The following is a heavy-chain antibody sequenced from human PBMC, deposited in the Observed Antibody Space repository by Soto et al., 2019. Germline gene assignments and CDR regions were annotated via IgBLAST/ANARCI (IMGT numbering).Heavy chain of an antibody. V-gene: IGHV1-18*01. J-gene: IGHJ6*02. CDR2: ISAYNGNT. Sequence: ASVKVSCKASGYTFTSYGISWVRQAPGQGLEWMGWISAYNGNTNYAQKLQGRVTMTTDTSTSTAYMELRSLRSDDTAVYYCARDKIAAANYYYYYYGMDVWGQGTTVTVSS. CDR1: GYTFTSYG. D-gene: IGHD6-13*01. CDR3: ARDKIAAANYYYYYYGMDV.